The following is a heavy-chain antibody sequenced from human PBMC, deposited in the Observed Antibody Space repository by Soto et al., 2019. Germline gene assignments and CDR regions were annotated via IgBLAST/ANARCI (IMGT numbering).Heavy chain of an antibody. J-gene: IGHJ4*02. V-gene: IGHV4-39*01. CDR2: IFYSGST. CDR3: ARSDGRY. Sequence: PSETLSLTCTVSSGSISSTIYSWDWIRQPPGKGLEWIGSIFYSGSTYYNPSLKSRVTISVDTSKNQFSLTLTSVTAADTAVYYCARSDGRYWGQGTLVTVSS. CDR1: SGSISSTIYS.